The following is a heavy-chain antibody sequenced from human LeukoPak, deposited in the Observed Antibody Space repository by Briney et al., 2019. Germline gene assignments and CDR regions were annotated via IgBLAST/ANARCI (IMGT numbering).Heavy chain of an antibody. D-gene: IGHD3-9*01. J-gene: IGHJ4*02. CDR2: IILIFGTA. Sequence: EASVKVSCKASGDTFSNSVISWVRQAPGQGLEWMGSIILIFGTANYAQNFQGRVTITADESTNTAYMELRSLRSDDTAVYYCARSGRPDYDILTGYLFWGQGTLVTVSS. CDR1: GDTFSNSV. V-gene: IGHV1-69*13. CDR3: ARSGRPDYDILTGYLF.